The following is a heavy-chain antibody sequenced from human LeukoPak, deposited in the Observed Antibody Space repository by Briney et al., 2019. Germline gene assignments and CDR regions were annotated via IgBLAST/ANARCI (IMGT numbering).Heavy chain of an antibody. CDR2: VYYSGST. CDR1: GGSISSYY. V-gene: IGHV4-59*12. J-gene: IGHJ1*01. D-gene: IGHD3-22*01. Sequence: PSETLTLTCTVSGGSISSYYWSWIRQPPGKGLEWIGYVYYSGSTNYNPSLKSRVTISADTSKNQFSLRLSSVTAADTAVYYCARMGYYYDSSGYWEYFQHWGQGTLVTVSS. CDR3: ARMGYYYDSSGYWEYFQH.